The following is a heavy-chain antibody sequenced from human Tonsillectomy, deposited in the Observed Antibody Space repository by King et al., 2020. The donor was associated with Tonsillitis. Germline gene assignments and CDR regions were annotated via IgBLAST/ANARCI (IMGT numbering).Heavy chain of an antibody. CDR1: GFTFSSYA. Sequence: VQLVESGGGVVQPGRSLRLSCSASGFTFSSYAMHWFRQAPGKGREWVAVISYDGSNKYYADSVKGPFTISSDNSNNTLYLQMNSLRAEDTAVYYCARFSLPGEYDSSGYYDYWGQGTLVTVSS. CDR2: ISYDGSNK. D-gene: IGHD3-22*01. CDR3: ARFSLPGEYDSSGYYDY. V-gene: IGHV3-30-3*01. J-gene: IGHJ4*02.